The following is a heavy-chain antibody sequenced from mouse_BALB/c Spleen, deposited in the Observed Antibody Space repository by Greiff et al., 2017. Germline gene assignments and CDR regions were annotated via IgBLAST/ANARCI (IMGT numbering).Heavy chain of an antibody. V-gene: IGHV5-6*02. CDR1: GFTFSSYG. J-gene: IGHJ4*01. CDR2: ISDGGSYT. CDR3: ARDPITTVVEGNAMDY. D-gene: IGHD1-1*01. Sequence: DVMLVESGGDLVKPGGSLKLSCAASGFTFSSYGMSWVRQTPDKRLEWVATISDGGSYTYYPDSVKGRFTISRDNAKNNLYLQMSSLKSEDTAMYYCARDPITTVVEGNAMDYWGQGTSVTVSS.